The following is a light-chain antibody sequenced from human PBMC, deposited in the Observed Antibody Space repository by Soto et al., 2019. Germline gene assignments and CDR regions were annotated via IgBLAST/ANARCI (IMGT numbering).Light chain of an antibody. CDR2: DAS. Sequence: DIQMTQSPSTLSASVGDRVTITCRASQSISSWLAWYQQKPGKAPKLLIYDASSLESGVPSRFSGSGSGTEFTLTISRLQPDDFATYYCQQYNSYPYTFGQGTKRAIK. J-gene: IGKJ2*01. CDR3: QQYNSYPYT. CDR1: QSISSW. V-gene: IGKV1-5*01.